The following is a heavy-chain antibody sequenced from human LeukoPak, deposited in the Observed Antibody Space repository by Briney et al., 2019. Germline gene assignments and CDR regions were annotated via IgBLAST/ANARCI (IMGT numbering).Heavy chain of an antibody. CDR2: IYYSGST. CDR1: GGSISSYY. D-gene: IGHD3-22*01. J-gene: IGHJ4*02. V-gene: IGHV4-59*08. CDR3: ARRGYYDSSGHSFDY. Sequence: SETLTLTCTVSGGSISSYYWSWIRQPPGKGLEWIGYIYYSGSTNYNPSPKSRVTISVDTSKNQFSLKLSSVTAADTAVYYCARRGYYDSSGHSFDYWGQGTLVTVSS.